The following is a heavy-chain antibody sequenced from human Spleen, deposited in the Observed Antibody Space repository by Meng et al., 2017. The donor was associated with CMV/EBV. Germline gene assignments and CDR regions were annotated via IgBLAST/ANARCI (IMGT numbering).Heavy chain of an antibody. CDR3: ARDRDILTDRNWFDP. CDR2: INPSGGST. Sequence: QVQVVKSGAEVKKPGASVKVSCKASGYTFTSYYMHWVRQAPGQGLEWMGIINPSGGSTSYAQKFQGRVTMTRDTSTSTVYMELSSLRSEDTAVYYCARDRDILTDRNWFDPWGQGTLVTVSS. V-gene: IGHV1-46*01. J-gene: IGHJ5*02. D-gene: IGHD3-9*01. CDR1: GYTFTSYY.